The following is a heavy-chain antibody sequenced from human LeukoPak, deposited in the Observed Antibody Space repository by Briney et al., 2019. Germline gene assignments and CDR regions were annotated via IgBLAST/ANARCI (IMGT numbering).Heavy chain of an antibody. CDR3: ARDTIRWELLPFDY. Sequence: ASVKVSCKASGGTFSSYAISWVRQAPGQGLEWMGRIIPILGIANYAQKFQGRVTITRDTSASTAYMELSSLRSEDTAVYYCARDTIRWELLPFDYWGQGTLVTVSS. CDR2: IIPILGIA. D-gene: IGHD1-26*01. V-gene: IGHV1-69*04. CDR1: GGTFSSYA. J-gene: IGHJ4*02.